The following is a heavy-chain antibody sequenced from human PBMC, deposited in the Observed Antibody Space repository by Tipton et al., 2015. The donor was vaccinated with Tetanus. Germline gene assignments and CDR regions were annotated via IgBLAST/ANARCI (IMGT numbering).Heavy chain of an antibody. CDR3: ARDFRERTGTYFSYYYTMDV. D-gene: IGHD1-26*01. CDR1: GGSLNTFY. J-gene: IGHJ6*02. V-gene: IGHV4-4*07. CDR2: VYSSGST. Sequence: LRLSCTVPGGSLNTFYWNWIRQPAGKGLEWIGRVYSSGSTNYNPSLKSRVTMSIDTSKNQISLELTSMTAADTAIYYCARDFRERTGTYFSYYYTMDVWGQGTTVTVSS.